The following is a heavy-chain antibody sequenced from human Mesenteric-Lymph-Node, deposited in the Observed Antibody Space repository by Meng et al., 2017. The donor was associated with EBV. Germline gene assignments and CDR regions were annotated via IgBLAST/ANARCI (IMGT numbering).Heavy chain of an antibody. D-gene: IGHD3-3*01. CDR2: INDSGST. V-gene: IGHV4-34*01. CDR3: ARGRDYDFWSGLFDY. Sequence: VELTLWDPGRSKALYTPSLACAVSGGSFMGYYWNGIRQPPGDGMEWIGEINDSGSTNYHPSLNIRVTISVDTSKNQFSLKLSSVTAADTAVYYCARGRDYDFWSGLFDYWGQGTLVTVSS. J-gene: IGHJ4*02. CDR1: GGSFMGYY.